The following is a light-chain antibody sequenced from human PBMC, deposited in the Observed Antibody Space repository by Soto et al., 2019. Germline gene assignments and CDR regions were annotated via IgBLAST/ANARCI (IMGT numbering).Light chain of an antibody. J-gene: IGKJ5*01. CDR3: QKYNSAPIT. CDR1: QSVSSW. V-gene: IGKV1-5*03. CDR2: KAS. Sequence: DIQMTQSPSTLSASVGDRVTITCRASQSVSSWLAWYQQTPGKAPNLLIHKASSLEYGVPSRFSGSGSGTEFTLTITSLQPDDFATYYCQKYNSAPITFGQGTRREIK.